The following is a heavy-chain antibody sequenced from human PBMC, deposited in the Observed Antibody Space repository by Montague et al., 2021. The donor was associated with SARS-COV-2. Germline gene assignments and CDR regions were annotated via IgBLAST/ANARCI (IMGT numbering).Heavy chain of an antibody. Sequence: SLRLSCAASGFTFSSYWTHWVRQAPGKGPVWVSRIDTGGSTTNYADSVRGRFSISRDNAKNTLYLQMHSLRDDDTAVYYCVRDLAGRYGYWGQGALVTVSS. CDR2: IDTGGSTT. J-gene: IGHJ4*02. CDR1: GFTFSSYW. D-gene: IGHD1-26*01. CDR3: VRDLAGRYGY. V-gene: IGHV3-74*01.